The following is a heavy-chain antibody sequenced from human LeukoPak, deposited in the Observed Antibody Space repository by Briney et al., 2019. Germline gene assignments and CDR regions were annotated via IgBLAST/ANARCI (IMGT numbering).Heavy chain of an antibody. CDR2: IYPGDSDT. CDR3: ARQLATNRYYFDY. V-gene: IGHV5-51*01. D-gene: IGHD5-12*01. Sequence: GESLQISCKGSGYNFATYWIGWVRQMPGKGLEWMGIIYPGDSDTTYSPSFQGQVTISADKSISTAYLQWSSLKASDTAMYYCARQLATNRYYFDYWGQGTLVTVSS. J-gene: IGHJ4*02. CDR1: GYNFATYW.